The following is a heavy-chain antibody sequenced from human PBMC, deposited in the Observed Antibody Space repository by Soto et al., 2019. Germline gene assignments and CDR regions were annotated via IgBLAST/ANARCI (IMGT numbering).Heavy chain of an antibody. V-gene: IGHV4-59*01. Sequence: QVQLQESGPGLVKPSETLSLTCTVSGGYISSYYWSWNRQPPGKGLEWIGYIYYSGSTNYNPSLKSRVTISVDTSKNQFSLKLSSVTAADTAVYYCARSDGRYWGQGTLVTVSS. CDR1: GGYISSYY. J-gene: IGHJ4*02. CDR2: IYYSGST. CDR3: ARSDGRY.